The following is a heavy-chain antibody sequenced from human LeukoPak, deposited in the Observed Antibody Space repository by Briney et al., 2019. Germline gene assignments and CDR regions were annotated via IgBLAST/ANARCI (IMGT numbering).Heavy chain of an antibody. CDR1: GYSISSGYY. V-gene: IGHV4-38-2*02. J-gene: IGHJ5*02. D-gene: IGHD3-22*01. CDR3: AGILYYYDSSGYSNNWFDP. Sequence: SETLSLACTVSGYSISSGYYWGWIRQPPGKGLEWIGSIYHRGSTYYNPSLKSRVTISVDTSKNQFSLKLSSVTAADTAVYYCAGILYYYDSSGYSNNWFDPWGQGTLVTVSS. CDR2: IYHRGST.